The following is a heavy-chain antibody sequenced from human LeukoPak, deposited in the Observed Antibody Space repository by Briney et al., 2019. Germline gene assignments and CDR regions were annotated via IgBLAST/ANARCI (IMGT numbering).Heavy chain of an antibody. CDR1: GFTFRNYC. Sequence: GGSLRLSCAASGFTFRNYCTNWVRQAPGKGLEWVANIKGSGSEKYYLDSVKGRFTISRDNAWDSLYLQMNSLTVEDTAVYYCARGWGEKGRCRGGTCNNPEFDYWGQGVLVTVSS. CDR3: ARGWGEKGRCRGGTCNNPEFDY. J-gene: IGHJ4*02. V-gene: IGHV3-7*01. CDR2: IKGSGSEK. D-gene: IGHD2-15*01.